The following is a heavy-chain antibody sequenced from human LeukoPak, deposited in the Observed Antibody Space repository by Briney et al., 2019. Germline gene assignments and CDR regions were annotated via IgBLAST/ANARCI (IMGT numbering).Heavy chain of an antibody. CDR2: VTGRDDRT. V-gene: IGHV3-23*01. D-gene: IGHD3-22*01. J-gene: IGHJ4*01. CDR1: GFTFSSAA. Sequence: GGPLRLSCAASGFTFSSAAMTWVRQAPGGGLGWVSTVTGRDDRTYYADPVKGRFTISRDYSRNMLHLQMNSLRVEDTAMYYCAKGPQLNSGYHPDYWGHGTLVTVSS. CDR3: AKGPQLNSGYHPDY.